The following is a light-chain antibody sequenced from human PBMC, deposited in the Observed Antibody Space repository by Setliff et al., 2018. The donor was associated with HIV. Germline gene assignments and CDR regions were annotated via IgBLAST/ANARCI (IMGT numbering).Light chain of an antibody. CDR2: EVS. J-gene: IGLJ1*01. CDR3: SSYAAGNTFV. CDR1: SSDVGGYNY. Sequence: QSVLTQPPSASGSPGQSVTISCTGTSSDVGGYNYVSWYQQHPGKAPKLMIYEVSKRPSGVPDRFSASKSGNTASLTVSGLQAEDEADYYCSSYAAGNTFVFGTG. V-gene: IGLV2-8*01.